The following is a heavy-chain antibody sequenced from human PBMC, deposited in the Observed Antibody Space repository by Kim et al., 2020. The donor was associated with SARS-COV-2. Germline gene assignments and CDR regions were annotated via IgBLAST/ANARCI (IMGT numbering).Heavy chain of an antibody. CDR1: GGSFNDYY. V-gene: IGHV4-34*01. CDR3: AGGQDVDSGRYGGMDV. Sequence: SETLSLICAVYGGSFNDYYWSWIRQPPGKGLEWIGEINHSGSTNYNPSLRSRVIISVDTSKNQFSLKLSPVTAADTAVYYCAGGQDVDSGRYGGMDVWGQGTTVTVSS. J-gene: IGHJ6*02. D-gene: IGHD3-10*01. CDR2: INHSGST.